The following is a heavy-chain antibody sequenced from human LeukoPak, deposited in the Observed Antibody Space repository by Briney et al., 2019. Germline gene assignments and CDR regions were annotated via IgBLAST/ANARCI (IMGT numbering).Heavy chain of an antibody. V-gene: IGHV1-2*02. J-gene: IGHJ4*02. D-gene: IGHD3-22*01. CDR1: GYTFTGYY. Sequence: GASVKVSCKASGYTFTGYYMHWVRQAPGQGLEWMGWINPNSGGTNYAQKFQGRVTMTRDTSISTAYMELSRLRSDDTAVYYCAREAYYYDSRQFDYWGQGTLVTVSS. CDR2: INPNSGGT. CDR3: AREAYYYDSRQFDY.